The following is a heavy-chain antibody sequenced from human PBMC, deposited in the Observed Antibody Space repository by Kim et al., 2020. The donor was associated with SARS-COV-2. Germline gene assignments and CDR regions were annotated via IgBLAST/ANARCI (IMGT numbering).Heavy chain of an antibody. V-gene: IGHV4-34*01. CDR3: ARFSSYDSSGYYY. Sequence: NYNPSLKSRVTIAVDTSKTQFSLKLSSVTAADTAVYYWARFSSYDSSGYYYWGQGTLVTVSS. D-gene: IGHD3-22*01. J-gene: IGHJ4*02.